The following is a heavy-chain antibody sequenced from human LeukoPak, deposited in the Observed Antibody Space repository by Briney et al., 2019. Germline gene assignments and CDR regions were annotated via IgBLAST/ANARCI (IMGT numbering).Heavy chain of an antibody. CDR3: AKPPPYCSSTSCYCAFDI. D-gene: IGHD2-2*01. CDR1: GFTFSNCA. J-gene: IGHJ3*02. V-gene: IGHV3-23*01. Sequence: PGGSLRLSCAASGFTFSNCAMSWVRQAPGKGLEWVSGISGSGGSTYYADSVKGRFTISRDNSKNTLYLQMNSLRAEDTAVYYCAKPPPYCSSTSCYCAFDIWGQGTMVTVSS. CDR2: ISGSGGST.